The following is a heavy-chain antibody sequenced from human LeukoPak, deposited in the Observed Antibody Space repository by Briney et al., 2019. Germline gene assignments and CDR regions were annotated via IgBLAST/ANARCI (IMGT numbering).Heavy chain of an antibody. CDR1: GGSISSYY. Sequence: SETLSLTCTVSGGSISSYYWSWIRQPPGKGLEWIGYIYYNGSTNYNPSLKSRVTISVDTSKNQFSLKLTSVNAADTAVYFCATYSGSYGPIDYWGQGTLVTVSS. D-gene: IGHD1-26*01. CDR2: IYYNGST. CDR3: ATYSGSYGPIDY. J-gene: IGHJ4*02. V-gene: IGHV4-59*01.